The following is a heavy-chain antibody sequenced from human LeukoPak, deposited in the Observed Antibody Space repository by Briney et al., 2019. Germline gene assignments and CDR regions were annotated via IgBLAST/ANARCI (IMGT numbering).Heavy chain of an antibody. CDR3: ASTRVGEGDY. Sequence: SETLSLTCAVYGGSFSGYYWSWIRQPAGKGLEWIGRIYTSGSTNYNPSLKSRVTISVDTSKNQFSLKLSSVTAADTAVYYCASTRVGEGDYWGQGTLVTVSS. CDR1: GGSFSGYY. V-gene: IGHV4-59*10. CDR2: IYTSGST. J-gene: IGHJ4*02. D-gene: IGHD1-26*01.